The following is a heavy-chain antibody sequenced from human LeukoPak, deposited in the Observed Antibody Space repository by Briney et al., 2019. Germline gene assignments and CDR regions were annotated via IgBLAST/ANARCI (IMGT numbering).Heavy chain of an antibody. CDR1: GYTFTSYD. J-gene: IGHJ4*02. D-gene: IGHD2-8*01. CDR3: ARGRSCTNGVCYGDFDS. V-gene: IGHV1-8*01. CDR2: MSPNSGNT. Sequence: ASVKVSCKASGYTFTSYDINWRRQATGQGLERMGWMSPNSGNTGYAQKFQGRVTMTRNTSISTAYMELSSLRSEDTAVYYCARGRSCTNGVCYGDFDSWGQGTLVTASS.